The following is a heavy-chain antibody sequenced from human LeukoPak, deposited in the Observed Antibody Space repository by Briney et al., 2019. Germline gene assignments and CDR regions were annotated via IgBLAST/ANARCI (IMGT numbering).Heavy chain of an antibody. V-gene: IGHV1-46*01. CDR3: AHLQLYSSSWSYP. J-gene: IGHJ5*02. D-gene: IGHD6-13*01. Sequence: GASVKVSCKASGYTLTSYYMHWVRQAPGQGLEWMGIINPSGSSTSYAQKFQGRVTMTRDTSTSTVYMELSSLRSDDTAVYYCAHLQLYSSSWSYPWGQGTLVTVSS. CDR2: INPSGSST. CDR1: GYTLTSYY.